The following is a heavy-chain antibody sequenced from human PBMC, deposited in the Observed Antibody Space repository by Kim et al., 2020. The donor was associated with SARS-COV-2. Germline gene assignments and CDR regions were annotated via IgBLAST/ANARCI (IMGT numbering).Heavy chain of an antibody. V-gene: IGHV3-48*02. J-gene: IGHJ4*02. D-gene: IGHD5-18*01. CDR1: GFTFSSYS. CDR2: ISSSSSTI. Sequence: GGSLRLSCAASGFTFSSYSMNWVRQAPGKGLEWVSYISSSSSTIYYADSVKGRFTISRDNAKNSLYLQMNSLRDEDTAVYYCATERWIQLWLTFDYWGQGTLVTVSS. CDR3: ATERWIQLWLTFDY.